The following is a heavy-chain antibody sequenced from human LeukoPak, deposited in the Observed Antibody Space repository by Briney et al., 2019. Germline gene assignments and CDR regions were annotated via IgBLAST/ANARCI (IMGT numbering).Heavy chain of an antibody. D-gene: IGHD2-8*01. Sequence: GGSLRLSCAASGFTVRRNYMSWVRQAPGKGLERVSVIYSGGSTYYADSVKGRFTSSRDNAKYSLYLQMNSLRVEDTAVYYCEREYGDAFDIWGQGTVVSVSS. CDR3: EREYGDAFDI. CDR1: GFTVRRNY. J-gene: IGHJ3*02. CDR2: IYSGGST. V-gene: IGHV3-53*01.